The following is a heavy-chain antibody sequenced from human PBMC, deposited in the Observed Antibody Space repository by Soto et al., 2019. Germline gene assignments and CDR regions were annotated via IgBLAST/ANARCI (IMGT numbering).Heavy chain of an antibody. Sequence: SETLSLTCTVSGGSVSSGSYYWSWIRQPPGKGLEWIGYIYYSGSTNYNPSLKSRVTISVGTSKNQFSLKLSSVTAADTAVYYCARTCTISDYYYDWGQGTLVTVSS. D-gene: IGHD3-22*01. CDR1: GGSVSSGSYY. CDR2: IYYSGST. J-gene: IGHJ4*02. CDR3: ARTCTISDYYYD. V-gene: IGHV4-61*01.